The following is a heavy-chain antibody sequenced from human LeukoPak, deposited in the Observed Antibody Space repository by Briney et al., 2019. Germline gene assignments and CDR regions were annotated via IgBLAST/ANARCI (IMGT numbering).Heavy chain of an antibody. CDR2: ISFDESNK. J-gene: IGHJ4*02. V-gene: IGHV3-30*04. Sequence: PGGSLRLSCAVSGFTFSSYAMHWVRQAPGKGLEWVAVISFDESNKYYADSVKGRFTISRDNSKNSLYLQMNSLRAEDTAVYYCARRYCSSTNCYALDYWGQGTLVTVSS. CDR3: ARRYCSSTNCYALDY. CDR1: GFTFSSYA. D-gene: IGHD2-2*01.